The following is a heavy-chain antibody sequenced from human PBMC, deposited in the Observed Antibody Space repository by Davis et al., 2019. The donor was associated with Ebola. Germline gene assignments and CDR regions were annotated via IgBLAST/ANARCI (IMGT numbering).Heavy chain of an antibody. CDR1: GFTFDDYA. CDR3: AREYCRGGSCQGAEYNGMDV. J-gene: IGHJ6*02. V-gene: IGHV3-9*01. CDR2: IRWNSGRI. Sequence: SLKISCAASGFTFDDYAMHCVRHAPGKCLAWVSGIRWNSGRIGYAYSVKGRLTISRDNAKNSLYLQMNSLREEDTALYYCAREYCRGGSCQGAEYNGMDVWGQGTTVTVSS. D-gene: IGHD2-15*01.